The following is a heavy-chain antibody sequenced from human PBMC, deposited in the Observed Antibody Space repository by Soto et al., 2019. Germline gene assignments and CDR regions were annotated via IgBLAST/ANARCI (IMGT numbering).Heavy chain of an antibody. CDR1: GFTFSSYA. J-gene: IGHJ4*02. V-gene: IGHV3-23*01. CDR2: ISGSGGST. D-gene: IGHD3-22*01. Sequence: GGSLRLSCAASGFTFSSYAMSWVRQAPGKGLEWVSAISGSGGSTYYADSVKGRFTISRDNSKNTLYLQMNSLRAEDTAVYYCAKDPRFRNYYDSSGYHSYFDYWGQGTLVTVSS. CDR3: AKDPRFRNYYDSSGYHSYFDY.